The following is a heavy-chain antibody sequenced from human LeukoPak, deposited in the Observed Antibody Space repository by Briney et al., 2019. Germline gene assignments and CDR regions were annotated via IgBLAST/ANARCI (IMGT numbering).Heavy chain of an antibody. J-gene: IGHJ5*02. CDR3: ARVWDWFDP. D-gene: IGHD3-16*01. Sequence: AETLSLTCAVYGGSFSGYYWSWIRQPPGKGLEWIGEINHSGSTNYNPSLKSRVTISVDTSKNQFSLKLSSVTAADTAVYYCARVWDWFDPWGQGTLVTVSS. CDR1: GGSFSGYY. CDR2: INHSGST. V-gene: IGHV4-34*01.